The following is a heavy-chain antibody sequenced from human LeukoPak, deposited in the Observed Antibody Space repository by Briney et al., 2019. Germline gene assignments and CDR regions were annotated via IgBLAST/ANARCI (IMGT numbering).Heavy chain of an antibody. D-gene: IGHD3-10*01. Sequence: PPGGSLRLSCAASGFTFSRNAMHWVRQAPGKGLEWVAVTSYDGDITYYADSVKGRFTISRDNPKNTLYLQLNSLRAEDTAVYYCARDSTYYYDSGSSGPHYFDHWGQGTLVTVSS. CDR1: GFTFSRNA. V-gene: IGHV3-30*01. CDR2: TSYDGDIT. CDR3: ARDSTYYYDSGSSGPHYFDH. J-gene: IGHJ4*02.